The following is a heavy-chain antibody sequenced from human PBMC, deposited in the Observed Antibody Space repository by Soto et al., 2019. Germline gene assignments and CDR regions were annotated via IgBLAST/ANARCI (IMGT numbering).Heavy chain of an antibody. CDR3: AREQRGAFDI. Sequence: GGSLSLSCAASGFTFSNYWMHWLHQTPGKGPVWVSCIGNNASDTAYADSVKGRFTVSRDNAKNALYLEVNSLTTEDTALYYCAREQRGAFDIWGQGTVVTVSS. CDR1: GFTFSNYW. J-gene: IGHJ3*02. D-gene: IGHD3-16*01. V-gene: IGHV3-74*01. CDR2: IGNNASDT.